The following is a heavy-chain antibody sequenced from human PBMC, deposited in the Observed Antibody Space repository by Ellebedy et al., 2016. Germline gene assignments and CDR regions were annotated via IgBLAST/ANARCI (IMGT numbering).Heavy chain of an antibody. CDR2: MNPNSGNT. D-gene: IGHD5-12*01. CDR1: GYTFTSYD. Sequence: ASVKVSXXASGYTFTSYDINWVRQATGQGLEWMGWMNPNSGNTGYAQKFQGRVTITRDTSASTAYMELSSLRSEDTAMYYCARDGGLGGYDIPYWGQGTLVTVSS. V-gene: IGHV1-8*01. CDR3: ARDGGLGGYDIPY. J-gene: IGHJ4*02.